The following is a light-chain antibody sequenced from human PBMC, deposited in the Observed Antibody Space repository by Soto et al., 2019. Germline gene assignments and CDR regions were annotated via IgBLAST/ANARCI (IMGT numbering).Light chain of an antibody. CDR1: QSVGSSY. CDR2: GAS. J-gene: IGKJ5*01. CDR3: QQYGGSPPIT. V-gene: IGKV3-20*01. Sequence: EIVLAQSPGTLSLSPGERATLSCRASQSVGSSYLAWYQQKPGQAPRLLIYGASSRATGIPDRFSGSGSGTDFTPTISRLEPEDFAVYYCQQYGGSPPITFGQGTRLEIK.